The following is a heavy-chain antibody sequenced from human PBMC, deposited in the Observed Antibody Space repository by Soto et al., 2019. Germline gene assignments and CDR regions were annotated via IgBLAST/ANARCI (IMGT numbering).Heavy chain of an antibody. CDR3: ATWHLQEHAYDI. CDR2: LYDLDGT. J-gene: IGHJ3*02. Sequence: DVHLVASGGGLIQPGESLRLSCAAFGFTVSGKTYVACVRQAPGKGLEWVSALYDLDGTYYADSVKGRFTTSSDSSRTTVYLQMNSLRPDDTAVYSCATWHLQEHAYDIWGPGTMVTVSS. V-gene: IGHV3-53*01. CDR1: GFTVSGKTY. D-gene: IGHD1-1*01.